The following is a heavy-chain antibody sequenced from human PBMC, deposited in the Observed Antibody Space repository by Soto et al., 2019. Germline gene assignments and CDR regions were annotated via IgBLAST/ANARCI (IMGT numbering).Heavy chain of an antibody. CDR1: GFIFSAYG. J-gene: IGHJ4*02. D-gene: IGHD3-22*01. V-gene: IGHV3-30*18. Sequence: QVQLVESGGGVVQPGRSLRLSCAASGFIFSAYGIHWVRQAPGKGLEWVAVISYDGNNEHYADSVKGRFTISRDNSKNTRFLQMGRLGAEDTAVYYCAKDTYYHDTTGYYVFDYWGQGTLVTVSS. CDR3: AKDTYYHDTTGYYVFDY. CDR2: ISYDGNNE.